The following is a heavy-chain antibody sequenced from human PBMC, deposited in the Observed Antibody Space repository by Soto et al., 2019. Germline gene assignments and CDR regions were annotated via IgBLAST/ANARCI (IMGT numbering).Heavy chain of an antibody. V-gene: IGHV4-59*08. CDR1: GGSISSYY. D-gene: IGHD3-22*01. CDR2: IYYTGTT. CDR3: ARLGGFYQSLDS. J-gene: IGHJ5*01. Sequence: SETLSLTCTVSGGSISSYYWSWIRQPPGKGLEWIGYIYYTGTTTYNPSIKSRVTISVDSSKNQFSLNFTSVSAADTAVYYCARLGGFYQSLDSWGQGTLVTVSS.